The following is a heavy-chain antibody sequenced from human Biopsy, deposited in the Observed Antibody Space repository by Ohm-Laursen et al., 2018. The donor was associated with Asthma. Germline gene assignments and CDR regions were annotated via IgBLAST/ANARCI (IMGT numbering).Heavy chain of an antibody. D-gene: IGHD6-19*01. CDR3: ARGGIAVAHFDY. CDR2: ISYDGSNK. V-gene: IGHV3-30-3*01. Sequence: SLRLSCAASGFTFSSYAMHWVRQAPGKGLEWVAVISYDGSNKYYADSVRGRFTISRDNSKNTLYLQMNSLRAEDTAVYYCARGGIAVAHFDYWGQGTLVTVSS. CDR1: GFTFSSYA. J-gene: IGHJ4*02.